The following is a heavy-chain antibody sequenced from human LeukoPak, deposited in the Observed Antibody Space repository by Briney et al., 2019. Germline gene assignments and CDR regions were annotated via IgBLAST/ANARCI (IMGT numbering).Heavy chain of an antibody. D-gene: IGHD6-19*01. CDR3: AKPYSSGFGTYYYYGMDV. CDR2: ISYDGSNT. V-gene: IGHV3-30*18. CDR1: GFTFSNYG. J-gene: IGHJ6*02. Sequence: GGSLRLSCAASGFTFSNYGMHWVRQAPGKGLEWVAVISYDGSNTYYADSVKGRFTVSRDNSKNTLYLQMNSLRAEDTAVYYCAKPYSSGFGTYYYYGMDVWGQGTTVTVSS.